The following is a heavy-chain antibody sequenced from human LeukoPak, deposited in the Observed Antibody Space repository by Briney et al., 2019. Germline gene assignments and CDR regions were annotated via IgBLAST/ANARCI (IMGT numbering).Heavy chain of an antibody. V-gene: IGHV1-2*02. D-gene: IGHD1-26*01. CDR2: INPNSGGT. CDR3: ARALEGGGATDFDY. J-gene: IGHJ4*02. Sequence: GASVKVSCKASGYTFTDHYMHWVRQAPGQGLEWMGWINPNSGGTNYAQKFQGRVTMTRDTSISTAYMELSRLRSDDTAVYYCARALEGGGATDFDYWGQGTLVTVSS. CDR1: GYTFTDHY.